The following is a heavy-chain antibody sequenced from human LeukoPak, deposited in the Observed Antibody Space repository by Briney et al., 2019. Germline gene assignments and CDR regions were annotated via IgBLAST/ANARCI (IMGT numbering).Heavy chain of an antibody. CDR2: INPNSGGT. Sequence: ASVKVSCKASGYTFTGYYMHWVRQAPGQGLEGMGWINPNSGGTNYAQKFQGRVNMTRDKSISTAYMELSRLRSDDTAVYYCARVSITMVRGVSWFDPWGQGTLVTVSS. CDR3: ARVSITMVRGVSWFDP. D-gene: IGHD3-10*01. CDR1: GYTFTGYY. V-gene: IGHV1-2*02. J-gene: IGHJ5*02.